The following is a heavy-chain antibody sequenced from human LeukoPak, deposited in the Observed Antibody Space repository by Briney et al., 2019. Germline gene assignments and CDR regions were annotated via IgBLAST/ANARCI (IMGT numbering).Heavy chain of an antibody. CDR2: IYYSGST. Sequence: SETLSLTRTVSGGSISSGGYYWSWIRQHPGKGLEWIGYIYYSGSTYYNPSLKSRVTISVDTSKNQFSLKLSSVTAADTAVYYCARASTYYRDHDAFDIWGQGTMVTVSS. CDR3: ARASTYYRDHDAFDI. J-gene: IGHJ3*02. V-gene: IGHV4-31*03. D-gene: IGHD3-10*01. CDR1: GGSISSGGYY.